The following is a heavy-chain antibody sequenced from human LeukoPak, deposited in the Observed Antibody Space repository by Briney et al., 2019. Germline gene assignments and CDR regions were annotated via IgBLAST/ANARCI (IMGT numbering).Heavy chain of an antibody. J-gene: IGHJ4*02. CDR1: GFTFSTSW. V-gene: IGHV3-7*01. D-gene: IGHD1-26*01. CDR3: SRGGLYRYSGTSGDY. Sequence: GGSLRLTCAASGFTFSTSWMSWVRQAPGKGLEWVANIKQDGSEIYYVDSVKGRFTISRDNAKNSLFLQMDSLTGEDTAVYYCSRGGLYRYSGTSGDYWGQGTLVTVSS. CDR2: IKQDGSEI.